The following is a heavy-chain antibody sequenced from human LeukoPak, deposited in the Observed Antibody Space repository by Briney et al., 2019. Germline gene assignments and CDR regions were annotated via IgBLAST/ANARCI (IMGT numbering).Heavy chain of an antibody. D-gene: IGHD3-22*01. CDR1: GYTFTSYG. CDR2: ISAYNGNT. V-gene: IGHV1-18*01. J-gene: IGHJ5*02. CDR3: ARGVYYYDSSGYYPNWFDP. Sequence: ASVKVSCKASGYTFTSYGIGWVRQAPGQGLEWMGWISAYNGNTNYAQKLQGRVTMTTDTPTSTAYMGLRSLRSDDTAVYYCARGVYYYDSSGYYPNWFDPWGQGTLVTVSS.